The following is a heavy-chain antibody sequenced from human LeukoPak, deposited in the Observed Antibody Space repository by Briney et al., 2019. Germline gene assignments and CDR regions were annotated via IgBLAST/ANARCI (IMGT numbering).Heavy chain of an antibody. D-gene: IGHD6-19*01. Sequence: PSETLSLTCTVSGGSISSYYWSWIRQPAGKGLEWIGRIYTSGSTNYNPSLKSRVTMSVDTSKNQFSLKLSSVTAADTAVYYCARGQYSSGWYNYYYMDVWGKGTTVTVSS. CDR1: GGSISSYY. V-gene: IGHV4-4*07. CDR2: IYTSGST. J-gene: IGHJ6*03. CDR3: ARGQYSSGWYNYYYMDV.